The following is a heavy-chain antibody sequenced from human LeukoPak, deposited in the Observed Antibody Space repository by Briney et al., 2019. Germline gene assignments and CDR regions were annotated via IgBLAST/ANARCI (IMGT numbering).Heavy chain of an antibody. CDR3: ARVSYHYDFWSGYYVLDY. CDR1: GDSIRSSGFC. D-gene: IGHD3-3*01. CDR2: ICDTGNT. Sequence: PSETLSLTCTLSGDSIRSSGFCWGWIRQPPGKGLECVGVICDTGNTYYNPSLKSRVTISVDTSKNQFSLKLSSVTAADTAVYYCARVSYHYDFWSGYYVLDYWGQGTLVTVSS. J-gene: IGHJ4*02. V-gene: IGHV4-39*01.